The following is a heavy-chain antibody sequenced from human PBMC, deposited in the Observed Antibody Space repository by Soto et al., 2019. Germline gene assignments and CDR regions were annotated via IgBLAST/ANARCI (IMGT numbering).Heavy chain of an antibody. CDR3: ARARAITMVRGVFYYYYYMDV. V-gene: IGHV4-34*01. D-gene: IGHD3-10*01. Sequence: LSLTCAVYGGSFSGYYWSWIRQPPGKGLEWIGEINHSGSTNYNPSLKSRVTISVDTSKNQFSLKLSSVTAADTAVYYCARARAITMVRGVFYYYYYMDVWGKGTTVTVS. CDR1: GGSFSGYY. CDR2: INHSGST. J-gene: IGHJ6*03.